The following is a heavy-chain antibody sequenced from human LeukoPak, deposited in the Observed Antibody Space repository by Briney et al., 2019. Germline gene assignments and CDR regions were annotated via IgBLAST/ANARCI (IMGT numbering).Heavy chain of an antibody. J-gene: IGHJ5*02. CDR2: INHSGST. CDR3: ARHPSGRMWLQQGGWFDP. Sequence: KASETLSLTCAVYGGSFSGYYWSWIRQPPGKGLEWIGEINHSGSTNYNPSLKSRVTISVDTSKNQFSLKLTSVTAADTAVYYCARHPSGRMWLQQGGWFDPWGQGTLVTASS. CDR1: GGSFSGYY. D-gene: IGHD5-24*01. V-gene: IGHV4-34*01.